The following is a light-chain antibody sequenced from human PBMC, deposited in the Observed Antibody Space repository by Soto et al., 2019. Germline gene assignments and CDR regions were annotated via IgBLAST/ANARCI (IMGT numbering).Light chain of an antibody. Sequence: ALTQPASVSGSPGQSITISCTGTSSDVGGYGYVSWYQHHPGKAPKLIIYEVNNRPSGFSHRFSGSKSGNTASLTISGLQAEEEADYYCTSYTASSTLIFGGGTKLTVL. CDR2: EVN. V-gene: IGLV2-14*01. J-gene: IGLJ2*01. CDR3: TSYTASSTLI. CDR1: SSDVGGYGY.